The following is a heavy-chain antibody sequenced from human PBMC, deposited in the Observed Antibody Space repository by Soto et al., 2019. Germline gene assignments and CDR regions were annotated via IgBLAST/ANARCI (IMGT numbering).Heavy chain of an antibody. CDR1: GFTFSSYA. J-gene: IGHJ4*02. D-gene: IGHD1-26*01. Sequence: QVQLVESGGGVVQPGRSLRLSCAASGFTFSSYAMHWVRQAPGKGLEWVAVISYDGSNKYYADSVKGRFTISRDNSKNTLYLQMNSLRAEDTAVDYCARVFGGGSYDYWGQGTLVTVSS. V-gene: IGHV3-30-3*01. CDR3: ARVFGGGSYDY. CDR2: ISYDGSNK.